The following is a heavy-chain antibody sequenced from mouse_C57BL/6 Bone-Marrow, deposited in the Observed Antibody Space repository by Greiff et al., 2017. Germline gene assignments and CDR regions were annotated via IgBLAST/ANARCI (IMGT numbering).Heavy chain of an antibody. CDR1: GFSLTSYG. V-gene: IGHV2-2*01. D-gene: IGHD1-1*01. CDR2: IWSGGST. Sequence: VKLQESGPGLVQPSQSLSITCTVSGFSLTSYGVHWVRQSPGKGLEWLGVIWSGGSTDYNAAFISRLSISKDNSKSQVFFKMNSLQADDTAIYYCARLITTVVATSDVWGTGTTVTVSS. CDR3: ARLITTVVATSDV. J-gene: IGHJ1*03.